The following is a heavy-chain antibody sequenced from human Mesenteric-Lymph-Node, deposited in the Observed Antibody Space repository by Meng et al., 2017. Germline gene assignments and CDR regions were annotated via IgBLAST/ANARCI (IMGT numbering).Heavy chain of an antibody. CDR3: AKHEPLSYYYNKYYFNY. CDR1: GFTVSSNY. D-gene: IGHD3-22*01. CDR2: LHRGDST. V-gene: IGHV3-53*01. Sequence: GESLKISCAASGFTVSSNYMSWVRQAPGKGLEWVSVLHRGDSTYHADSVKGRFTMSRDNSKNTLYLQMNSLRAEDTAVYYCAKHEPLSYYYNKYYFNYWGQGALVTVSS. J-gene: IGHJ4*02.